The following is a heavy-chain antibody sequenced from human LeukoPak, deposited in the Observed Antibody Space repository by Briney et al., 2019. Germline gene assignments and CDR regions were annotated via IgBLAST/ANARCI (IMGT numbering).Heavy chain of an antibody. D-gene: IGHD3-10*01. CDR3: ARDAAAGVIMDYFDC. J-gene: IGHJ4*02. CDR2: IKQDGSEK. V-gene: IGHV3-7*03. CDR1: GFTFSSYW. Sequence: PGGSLRLSCAASGFTFSSYWMSCVRPAPGKGLWWVSNIKQDGSEKYYVDSVKGRFTISRDNAKNSLYLQMNSLRAEDTAVYYCARDAAAGVIMDYFDCWGQGTLVTVSS.